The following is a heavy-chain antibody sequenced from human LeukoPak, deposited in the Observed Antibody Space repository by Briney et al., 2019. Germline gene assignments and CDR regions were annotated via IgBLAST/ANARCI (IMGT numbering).Heavy chain of an antibody. V-gene: IGHV4-34*01. D-gene: IGHD2-2*01. CDR3: AREMRYCSSTSCRKDYFDY. CDR1: GGSFSGYY. J-gene: IGHJ4*02. CDR2: INHSGST. Sequence: SETLSLTCAVYGGSFSGYYWSWIRQPPGKGLEWIGEINHSGSTTYNPSLKSRVTISVDTSKNQFSLKLSSVTAADTAVYYCAREMRYCSSTSCRKDYFDYWGQGTLVTVSS.